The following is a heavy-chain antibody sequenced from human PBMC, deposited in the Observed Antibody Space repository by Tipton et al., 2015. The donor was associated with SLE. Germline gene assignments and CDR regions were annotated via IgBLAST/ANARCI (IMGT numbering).Heavy chain of an antibody. CDR3: ARGVAGYYFYYYLDV. Sequence: TLSLTCTVSGGSISSYYWSWIRQPPGKGLEWIGYIYYSGSTNYNPSLKSRVTMSADRSRNQLSLKMTSVTAADTAVYYCARGVAGYYFYYYLDVWGSGTAVTASS. V-gene: IGHV4-59*12. J-gene: IGHJ6*03. CDR1: GGSISSYY. D-gene: IGHD6-19*01. CDR2: IYYSGST.